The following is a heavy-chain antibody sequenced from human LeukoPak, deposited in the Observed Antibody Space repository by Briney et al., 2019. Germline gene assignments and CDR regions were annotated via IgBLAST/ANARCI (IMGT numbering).Heavy chain of an antibody. J-gene: IGHJ6*02. D-gene: IGHD3-10*01. V-gene: IGHV1-46*01. CDR2: IYPSGFTT. CDR1: GYTFTRYY. CDR3: ARGEFGKGFYGMAV. Sequence: GASVKVSCQASGYTFTRYYMHWVRQARGQGRAWMGMIYPSGFTTTYAQKFQGRVTMTRDMYTSTVSMELSSQRPEDTAVYYCARGEFGKGFYGMAVWGQGTTVTVSS.